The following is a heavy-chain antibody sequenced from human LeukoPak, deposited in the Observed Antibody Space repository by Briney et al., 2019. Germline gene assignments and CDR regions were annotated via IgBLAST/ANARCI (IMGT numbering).Heavy chain of an antibody. J-gene: IGHJ3*02. CDR1: GDTFSSYA. Sequence: ASVKVSCKASGDTFSSYAISWVRQAPGQGLEWVGGIIPHFGTANYAQKLQGRVTITTDESTSTAYMELSSLRSEDTAVYYCGYGRLYPGIDAFDIWGQGTMVTVSS. CDR3: GYGRLYPGIDAFDI. CDR2: IIPHFGTA. D-gene: IGHD1-14*01. V-gene: IGHV1-69*05.